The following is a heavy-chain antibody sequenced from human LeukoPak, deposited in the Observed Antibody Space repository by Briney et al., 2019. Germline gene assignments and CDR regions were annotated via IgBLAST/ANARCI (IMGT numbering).Heavy chain of an antibody. Sequence: PSETLSLTCTVSGGSISSSSYHWGWIRQPPGKGLEWIGSIYYSGSTYYNPSLKSRVTISVDTSKNQFSLKLSSVTAADTAVYYCAGGIAVAPPDYWGQGTLVTVSS. CDR3: AGGIAVAPPDY. CDR1: GGSISSSSYH. J-gene: IGHJ4*02. CDR2: IYYSGST. V-gene: IGHV4-39*01. D-gene: IGHD6-19*01.